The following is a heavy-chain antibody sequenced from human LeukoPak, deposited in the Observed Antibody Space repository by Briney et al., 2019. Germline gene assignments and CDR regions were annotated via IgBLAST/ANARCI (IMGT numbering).Heavy chain of an antibody. CDR1: GFTFSTSW. CDR3: ARDAGWGYYDL. D-gene: IGHD1-26*01. CDR2: IDKHGSGK. J-gene: IGHJ4*02. V-gene: IGHV3-7*01. Sequence: GGSLRLSCVASGFTFSTSWVTWVRQAPGKGLEWVANIDKHGSGKYYVDSVKGGFAISRDYASNSVFLQMDSLRAEDTSVYYCARDAGWGYYDLWGQGTPVTVSS.